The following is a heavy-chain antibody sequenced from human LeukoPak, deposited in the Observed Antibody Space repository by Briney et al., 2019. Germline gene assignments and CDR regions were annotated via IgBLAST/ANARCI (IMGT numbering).Heavy chain of an antibody. CDR3: ARHYKYGFDP. J-gene: IGHJ5*02. D-gene: IGHD5-24*01. V-gene: IGHV4-34*01. CDR1: GGSFSGYY. CDR2: INHSGST. Sequence: SETLSLTCAVYGGSFSGYYWSWIRQPPGKGLEWIGEINHSGSTNYNPSLKSRVTISVDTSKNQFSLKLSSVTAADTAVYYCARHYKYGFDPWGQGTLVTVSS.